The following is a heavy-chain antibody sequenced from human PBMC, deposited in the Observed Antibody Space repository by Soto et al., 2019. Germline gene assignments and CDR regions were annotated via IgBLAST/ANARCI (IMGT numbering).Heavy chain of an antibody. D-gene: IGHD5-18*01. Sequence: GGSLRLSCAASGFTFSSYEMNWVRQAPGKGLEWVSYISSGSTIYYADSVKGRFTISRDNAKNSLYLQMNSLRAEDTAVYYCARDFAIPDKAIGYYGLDLWGQGTTVTVSS. J-gene: IGHJ6*02. CDR3: ARDFAIPDKAIGYYGLDL. CDR1: GFTFSSYE. CDR2: ISSGSTI. V-gene: IGHV3-48*03.